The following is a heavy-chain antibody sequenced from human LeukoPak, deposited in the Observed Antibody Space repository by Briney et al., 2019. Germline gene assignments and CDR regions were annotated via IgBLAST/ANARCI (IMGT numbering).Heavy chain of an antibody. CDR3: ARESSGYPRYEDY. Sequence: SETLSLTCTVSGGAVSSSAYYWGWIRQPPGKGLEWIGTIYYSGSAFYIPSLRGRVTISLDTSKNQFSLKLNSLTAADTAVYYCARESSGYPRYEDYWGQGTLVTVSS. V-gene: IGHV4-39*07. CDR1: GGAVSSSAYY. CDR2: IYYSGSA. J-gene: IGHJ4*02. D-gene: IGHD3-22*01.